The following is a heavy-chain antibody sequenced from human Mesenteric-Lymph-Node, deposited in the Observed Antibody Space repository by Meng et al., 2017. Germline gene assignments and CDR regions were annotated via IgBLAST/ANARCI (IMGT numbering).Heavy chain of an antibody. CDR1: GFTFSSYT. CDR3: ARDISGYVGEY. J-gene: IGHJ4*02. Sequence: GGSLRLSCAASGFTFSSYTMLWVRQAPGKGLEWVAFISYDGGNKNYTDSVKGRFTISRDNSKNTLYLQMNSLRAEDTAVYYCARDISGYVGEYWGQGTLVTVSS. CDR2: ISYDGGNK. V-gene: IGHV3-30*04. D-gene: IGHD5-12*01.